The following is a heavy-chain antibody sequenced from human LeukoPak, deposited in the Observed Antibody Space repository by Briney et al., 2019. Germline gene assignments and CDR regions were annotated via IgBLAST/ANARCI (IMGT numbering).Heavy chain of an antibody. CDR2: INPNSGGT. Sequence: ASVKVSCKAPGYTFTGYYMHWVRQAPGQGLEWMGWINPNSGGTNYAQKFQGRVTMTRDTSISTAYMELSRLRSDDTAVYYCARDLVVVPAAINWFDPWGQGTLVTVSS. CDR3: ARDLVVVPAAINWFDP. CDR1: GYTFTGYY. V-gene: IGHV1-2*02. J-gene: IGHJ5*02. D-gene: IGHD2-2*01.